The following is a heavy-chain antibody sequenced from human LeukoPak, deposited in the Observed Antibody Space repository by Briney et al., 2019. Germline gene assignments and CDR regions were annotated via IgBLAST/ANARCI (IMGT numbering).Heavy chain of an antibody. J-gene: IGHJ5*02. CDR3: ARGVDFWSGYYIWLDP. D-gene: IGHD3-3*01. CDR2: IYYSGST. Sequence: SETLSLTCTVSGGSISSSSYYWGWIRQPPGKGLEWIGSIYYSGSTYYNPSLKSRVTISVDTSKNQFSLKLSSVTAADTAVYYCARGVDFWSGYYIWLDPWGQGTLVTVSS. CDR1: GGSISSSSYY. V-gene: IGHV4-39*07.